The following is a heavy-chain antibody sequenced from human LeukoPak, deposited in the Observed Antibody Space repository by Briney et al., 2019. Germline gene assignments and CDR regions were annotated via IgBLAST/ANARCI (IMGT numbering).Heavy chain of an antibody. V-gene: IGHV3-30-3*01. J-gene: IGHJ5*02. CDR3: GVVGNNWFDP. CDR1: GFTFSSYA. CDR2: ISYDGSNK. Sequence: GGSLRLSCAASGFTFSSYAMHWVRQAPGKGLEWVAVISYDGSNKYYADSVKGRFTISRDNSKNTLYLQMNSLRAEDTAVYYCGVVGNNWFDPWGQGTLVTVSS. D-gene: IGHD1-26*01.